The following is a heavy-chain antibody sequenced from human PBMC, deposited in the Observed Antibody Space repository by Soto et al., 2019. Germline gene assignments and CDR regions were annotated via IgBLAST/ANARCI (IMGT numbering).Heavy chain of an antibody. V-gene: IGHV1-18*04. Sequence: GASVKVSCKASGYTFTSYGISWVRQAPGQGLEWMGWISAYNGNTNYAQKLQGRVTMTTDTSTSTAYMELRSLRSDDTAVYYCARDTFRSGESQYYYYGMDVWGQGTTVTVSS. CDR1: GYTFTSYG. D-gene: IGHD3-10*01. CDR2: ISAYNGNT. J-gene: IGHJ6*02. CDR3: ARDTFRSGESQYYYYGMDV.